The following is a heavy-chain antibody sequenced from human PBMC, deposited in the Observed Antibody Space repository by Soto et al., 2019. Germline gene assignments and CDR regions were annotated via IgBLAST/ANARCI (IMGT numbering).Heavy chain of an antibody. CDR2: IYYSGRT. CDR3: AQYSGYDYQGTFDY. J-gene: IGHJ4*02. Sequence: SETLSLTCTVSGGSISSSSYYWGWIRQPPGKGLEWIGSIYYSGRTYYNPSLKSRVTISVDTSKNRFSLKLNSVTAADTAVYYCAQYSGYDYQGTFDYWGQGTLVTVSS. CDR1: GGSISSSSYY. D-gene: IGHD5-12*01. V-gene: IGHV4-39*01.